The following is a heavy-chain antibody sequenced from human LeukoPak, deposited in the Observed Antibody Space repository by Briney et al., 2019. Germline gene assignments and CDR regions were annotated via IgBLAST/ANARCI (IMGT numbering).Heavy chain of an antibody. CDR3: ASIQYSSSSIPQPDY. CDR1: GFTFSSYS. CDR2: ISSSSSYI. D-gene: IGHD6-6*01. Sequence: PGGSLRLSCAASGFTFSSYSMNWVRQAPGKGLEWVSSISSSSSYIYYADSVEGRFTISRDNAKNSLYLQMNSLRAEDTAVYYCASIQYSSSSIPQPDYWGQGTLVTVSS. V-gene: IGHV3-21*01. J-gene: IGHJ4*02.